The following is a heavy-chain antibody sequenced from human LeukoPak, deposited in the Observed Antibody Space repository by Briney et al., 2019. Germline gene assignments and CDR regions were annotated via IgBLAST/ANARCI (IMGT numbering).Heavy chain of an antibody. V-gene: IGHV4-59*01. D-gene: IGHD5-24*01. Sequence: PSETLSLTCTVSGGSISSYYWSWIRQPPGKGLEWIGYIYYSGSTNYNPSLKSRVTISVDTSKNQFSLKLSSVTAADTAVYYCARDMRGYTHWGQGTLVTVSS. CDR3: ARDMRGYTH. J-gene: IGHJ4*02. CDR2: IYYSGST. CDR1: GGSISSYY.